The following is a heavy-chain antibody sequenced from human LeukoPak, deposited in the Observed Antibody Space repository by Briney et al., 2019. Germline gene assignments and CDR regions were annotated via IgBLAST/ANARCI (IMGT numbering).Heavy chain of an antibody. CDR1: GGSFSGYY. D-gene: IGHD5-12*01. Sequence: SETLSLTCAVYGGSFSGYYWSWIRQPPGKGLEWIGEINHSGSTNYNPSLKSRVTISVDTSKNQFSLKLSSVTAADTAVYYCARPITDYWGQGTLVTVSS. J-gene: IGHJ4*02. V-gene: IGHV4-34*01. CDR2: INHSGST. CDR3: ARPITDY.